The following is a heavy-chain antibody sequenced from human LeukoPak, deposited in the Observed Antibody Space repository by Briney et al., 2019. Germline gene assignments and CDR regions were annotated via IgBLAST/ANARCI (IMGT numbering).Heavy chain of an antibody. CDR2: ISNDGIDK. J-gene: IGHJ5*02. Sequence: PGRSLRLSCAASGFIFSTFGIHWVRQAPGKGLEWVAMISNDGIDKYYAASVKGRFTISRDNSKNTLYLQMSSLRPEDTAVYYCAKGYSGGDGFDPWGQGTLVIVSS. CDR1: GFIFSTFG. CDR3: AKGYSGGDGFDP. D-gene: IGHD1-26*01. V-gene: IGHV3-30*18.